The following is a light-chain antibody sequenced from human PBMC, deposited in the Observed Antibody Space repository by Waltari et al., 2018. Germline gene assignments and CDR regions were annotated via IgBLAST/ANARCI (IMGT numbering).Light chain of an antibody. V-gene: IGLV1-51*01. Sequence: QSVLTQPPSVSAAPGQRVSISCSGGSSNIGNFYVSWYPRLPGAAPKLIIYENVVRPSGIPDRFPATKSGTSAALRITALQTGDEADYFCGTWDSRLNAAVFGGGTTVTVL. J-gene: IGLJ2*01. CDR3: GTWDSRLNAAV. CDR1: SSNIGNFY. CDR2: ENV.